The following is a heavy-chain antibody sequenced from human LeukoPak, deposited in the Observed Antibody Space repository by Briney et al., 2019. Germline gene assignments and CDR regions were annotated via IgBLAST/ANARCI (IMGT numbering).Heavy chain of an antibody. CDR1: GYTFTSYG. Sequence: GASVKVFCKASGYTFTSYGISWVRQAPGQGLEWMGWISAYNGNTNYAQKLQGRVTMTTDTSTSTAYMELRSLRSDDTAVYYCARDLTSRAVAGISGVSDYWGQGTLVTVSS. V-gene: IGHV1-18*01. J-gene: IGHJ4*02. D-gene: IGHD6-19*01. CDR3: ARDLTSRAVAGISGVSDY. CDR2: ISAYNGNT.